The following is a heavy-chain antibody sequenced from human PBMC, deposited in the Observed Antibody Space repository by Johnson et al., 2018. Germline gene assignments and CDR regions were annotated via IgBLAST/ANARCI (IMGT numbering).Heavy chain of an antibody. J-gene: IGHJ6*03. CDR3: TRVALPGGGNWGGEYCYYMDV. Sequence: VQLVESGRGLVQPGRSLRLSCAASGFTFDDYAMHWVRQAPGKGLEWVSGISWNSGSIDYADSVKGRFTISKDNAKNSLYLKVNSLRTEDTALYYCTRVALPGGGNWGGEYCYYMDVWGKGTTVTVSS. V-gene: IGHV3-9*01. D-gene: IGHD3-16*01. CDR1: GFTFDDYA. CDR2: ISWNSGSI.